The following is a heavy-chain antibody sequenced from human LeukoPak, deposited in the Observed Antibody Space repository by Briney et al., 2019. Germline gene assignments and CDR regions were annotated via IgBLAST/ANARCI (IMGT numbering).Heavy chain of an antibody. CDR1: GYTFTSYY. Sequence: GASVKVSCKASGYTFTSYYMHWVRQAPGQGLEWMGIINPSGGSTSYAQKFQGRVTMTRDTSTSTVYMELSSLRSEDTAVYYCARDYNWNYVGHWFDPWGQGTLVTVSS. CDR3: ARDYNWNYVGHWFDP. D-gene: IGHD1-1*01. V-gene: IGHV1-46*01. CDR2: INPSGGST. J-gene: IGHJ5*02.